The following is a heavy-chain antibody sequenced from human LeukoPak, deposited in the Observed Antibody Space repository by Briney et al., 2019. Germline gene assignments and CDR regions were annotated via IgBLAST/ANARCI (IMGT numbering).Heavy chain of an antibody. V-gene: IGHV1-2*02. CDR2: INPNSGGT. CDR3: ARDLLKDYYYYMDV. Sequence: ASVKVCCKASGYTFTGYYMHWVRQAPGQGLEWMGWINPNSGGTNYAQKFQGRVTMTRDTSISTAYMELSRLRSDDTAVYYCARDLLKDYYYYMDVWGKGTTVTVSS. J-gene: IGHJ6*03. CDR1: GYTFTGYY.